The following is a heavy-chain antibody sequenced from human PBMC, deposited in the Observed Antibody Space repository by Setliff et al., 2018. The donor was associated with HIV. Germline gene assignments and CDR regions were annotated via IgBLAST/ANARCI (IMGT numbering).Heavy chain of an antibody. CDR3: ARSAHDSETGY. J-gene: IGHJ4*02. CDR1: GYTFTNYY. CDR2: IYPGGARR. Sequence: ASVKVSCKASGYTFTNYYMHWVRQAPGQGLEWMGIIYPGGARRSYAQKFQGRVTMTWDTSTSTVYVELSSLRSEDTAFYYCARSAHDSETGYWGQGTQVTVSS. D-gene: IGHD5-12*01. V-gene: IGHV1-46*01.